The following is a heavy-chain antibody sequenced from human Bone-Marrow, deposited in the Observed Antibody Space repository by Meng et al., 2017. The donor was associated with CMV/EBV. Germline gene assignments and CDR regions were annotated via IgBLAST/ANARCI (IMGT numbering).Heavy chain of an antibody. V-gene: IGHV3-23*01. CDR3: AKGGDTSIVTRWFDS. CDR1: GFIFNKYA. J-gene: IGHJ5*01. Sequence: GGSLRLSCAASGFIFNKYAVAWVRQAPGKGLEWVSSISGSEGSIYYADSAKGRFTISRDNSKKTLYLEMSSLRVDDTAVYYCAKGGDTSIVTRWFDSWVQGTLVTVSS. D-gene: IGHD5-18*01. CDR2: ISGSEGSI.